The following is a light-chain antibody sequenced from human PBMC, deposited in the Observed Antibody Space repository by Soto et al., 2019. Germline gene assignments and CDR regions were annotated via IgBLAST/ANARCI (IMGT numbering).Light chain of an antibody. V-gene: IGKV1-5*01. CDR3: QQYNSYSLT. CDR1: QSISSY. Sequence: DIQMTQSPSSLSASVGDRVTITCRASQSISSYLNWYQQKPGKAPKLLIYAASSLQSGVPSRFSGSGSGTEFTLTISSLQPDDFATYYCQQYNSYSLTFGGGTKWIS. J-gene: IGKJ4*01. CDR2: AAS.